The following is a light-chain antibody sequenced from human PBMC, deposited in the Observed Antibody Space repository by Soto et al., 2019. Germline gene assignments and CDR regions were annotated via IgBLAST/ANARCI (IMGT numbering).Light chain of an antibody. J-gene: IGKJ5*01. CDR2: DAS. CDR3: LQDYNYPRT. Sequence: EIVMTQSPASLSVSPGERATLSCRASQSVSNYLAWYQQKPGQAPRLLIYDASNRATAIPARFSGSGSGTDFTLTISSLEPEDFATYYCLQDYNYPRTFGQGTRLEIK. V-gene: IGKV3-11*01. CDR1: QSVSNY.